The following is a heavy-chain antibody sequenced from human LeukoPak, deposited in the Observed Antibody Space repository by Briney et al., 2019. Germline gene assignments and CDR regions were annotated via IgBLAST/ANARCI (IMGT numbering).Heavy chain of an antibody. V-gene: IGHV3-30*02. CDR3: AKGLWDIVVVPAAILDPLDY. CDR1: GFTFSSYG. J-gene: IGHJ4*02. D-gene: IGHD2-2*01. Sequence: PGGSLRLSCAASGFTFSSYGMHWVRQAPGKGLEWVAFIRYDGSNKYYADSVKGRFTISRDNSKNTLYLQMNSLRAEDTAVYYCAKGLWDIVVVPAAILDPLDYWGQGTLVTVSS. CDR2: IRYDGSNK.